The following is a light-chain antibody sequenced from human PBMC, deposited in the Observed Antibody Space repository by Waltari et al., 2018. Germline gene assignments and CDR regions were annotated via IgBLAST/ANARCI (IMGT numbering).Light chain of an antibody. CDR1: RGHSSNV. CDR3: QTGGHGTWV. V-gene: IGLV4-69*01. J-gene: IGLJ3*02. Sequence: QLVLTQSPSASASLGASVKLTCTLSRGHSSNVIAWNQQQPEKGPRYLMNVNSDGSHSKGDKIPDRFSGSSSGAEHYLTISSLQSEDEADYYCQTGGHGTWVFGGGTKLTVL. CDR2: VNSDGSH.